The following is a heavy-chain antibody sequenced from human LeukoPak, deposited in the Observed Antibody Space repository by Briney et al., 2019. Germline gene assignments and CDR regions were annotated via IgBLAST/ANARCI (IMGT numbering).Heavy chain of an antibody. J-gene: IGHJ4*02. D-gene: IGHD5-24*01. CDR1: GFIFSSYA. CDR3: AKDRKMAAIYPTFDY. V-gene: IGHV3-30*18. CDR2: ISYDGSNK. Sequence: PGGSLRLSCAASGFIFSSYAVSWVRQAPGKGLEWVAVISYDGSNKYYADSVKGRFTISRDNSKNTLYLQMNSLRAEDTAVYYCAKDRKMAAIYPTFDYWGQGTLVTVSS.